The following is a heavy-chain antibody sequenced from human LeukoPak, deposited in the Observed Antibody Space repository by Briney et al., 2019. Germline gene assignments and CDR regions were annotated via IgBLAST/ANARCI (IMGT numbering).Heavy chain of an antibody. CDR3: AKVLLAGHDGSYSAGFDY. V-gene: IGHV3-9*01. D-gene: IGHD1-26*01. CDR2: ISWNSGSI. CDR1: GFTFDDYA. J-gene: IGHJ4*02. Sequence: GGSLRLSCAASGFTFDDYAMHWVRQAPGKGLEWVSGISWNSGSIGYADSVKGRFTISRDNAKNSLYLQMNSLRAEDTALYYCAKVLLAGHDGSYSAGFDYWGQGTLVTVSS.